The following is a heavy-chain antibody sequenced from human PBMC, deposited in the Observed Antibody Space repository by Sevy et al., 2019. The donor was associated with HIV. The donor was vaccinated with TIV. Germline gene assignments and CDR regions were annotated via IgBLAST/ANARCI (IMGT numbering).Heavy chain of an antibody. Sequence: GESLKISCKGSGYRVISYWIGWVRQMPGKGLEWMGIIYPGDSDIRYSPSFQGQVTISADKSISTAYLQWSSLQASDTAMYFCARRGFDSSGYPQYYFDYWGQGTLVTVSS. CDR2: IYPGDSDI. D-gene: IGHD3-22*01. V-gene: IGHV5-51*01. CDR3: ARRGFDSSGYPQYYFDY. J-gene: IGHJ4*02. CDR1: GYRVISYW.